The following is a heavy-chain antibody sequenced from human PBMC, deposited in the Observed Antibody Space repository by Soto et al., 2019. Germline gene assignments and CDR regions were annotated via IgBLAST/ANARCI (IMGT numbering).Heavy chain of an antibody. CDR1: GGSISSYY. J-gene: IGHJ6*02. CDR2: IYYSGST. Sequence: SETLSLTCTVSGGSISSYYWSWIRQPPGKGLEWIGYIYYSGSTNYNPSLKSRVTISVDTSKNQFSLKLSSVTAADTAVYYCVCSYGIVLGVVVRVDYGMDVWGQGTTVTVSS. V-gene: IGHV4-59*01. CDR3: VCSYGIVLGVVVRVDYGMDV. D-gene: IGHD3-3*01.